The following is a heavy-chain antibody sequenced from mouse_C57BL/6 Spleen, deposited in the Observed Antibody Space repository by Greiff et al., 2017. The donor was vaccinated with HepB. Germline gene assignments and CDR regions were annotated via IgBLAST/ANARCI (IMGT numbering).Heavy chain of an antibody. CDR1: GFTFSDYG. CDR3: ARRPGYAMDY. V-gene: IGHV5-17*01. Sequence: EVMLVESGGGLVKPGGSLKLSCAASGFTFSDYGMHWVRQAPEKGLEWVAYISSGSSTIYYADTVKGRFTISRDNAKNTLFLQMTSLRSEDTAMYYCARRPGYAMDYWGQGTSVTVSS. J-gene: IGHJ4*01. CDR2: ISSGSSTI.